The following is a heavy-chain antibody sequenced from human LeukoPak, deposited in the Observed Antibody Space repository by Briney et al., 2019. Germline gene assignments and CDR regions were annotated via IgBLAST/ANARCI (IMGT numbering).Heavy chain of an antibody. Sequence: AGSLRLSCAASGFTVSSNYMSWVRQAPGKGLEWVSVIYSGGSTYYADSVKGRFTISRDNSKNTLYLQMNSLRAEDTAVYYCARTSYCGGDCSFDYWGQGTLVTVSS. CDR3: ARTSYCGGDCSFDY. J-gene: IGHJ4*02. CDR2: IYSGGST. CDR1: GFTVSSNY. D-gene: IGHD2-21*02. V-gene: IGHV3-53*01.